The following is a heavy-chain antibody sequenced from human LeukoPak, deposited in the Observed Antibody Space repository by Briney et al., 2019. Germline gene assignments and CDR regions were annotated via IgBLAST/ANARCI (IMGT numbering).Heavy chain of an antibody. CDR3: ASVFGLEYSRFWFDP. CDR2: TFPIFGTA. Sequence: GASARVSSKESGGSFSRDVTCWGSAALGEGRGRRGGTFPIFGTANYAQKFQGRVTITTDESTSTAYMELRSLRSEDTAVYYCASVFGLEYSRFWFDPWGQGTLVTVSS. CDR1: GGSFSRDV. V-gene: IGHV1-69*05. J-gene: IGHJ5*02. D-gene: IGHD6-6*01.